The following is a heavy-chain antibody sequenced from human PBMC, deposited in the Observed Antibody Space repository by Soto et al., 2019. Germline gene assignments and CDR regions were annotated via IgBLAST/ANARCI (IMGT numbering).Heavy chain of an antibody. CDR3: ARARLTFAYGMDV. CDR2: IYYTGST. J-gene: IGHJ6*02. V-gene: IGHV4-61*08. CDR1: GGPVNSGAYS. Sequence: PSETMFLTCTVSGGPVNSGAYSWIWIRQPPGKGLEWIGSIYYTGSTNFNPSLKSRVTISMDTSKNQFSLNLKSVTTADTAVYYCARARLTFAYGMDVWGQGATVTVSS. D-gene: IGHD3-16*01.